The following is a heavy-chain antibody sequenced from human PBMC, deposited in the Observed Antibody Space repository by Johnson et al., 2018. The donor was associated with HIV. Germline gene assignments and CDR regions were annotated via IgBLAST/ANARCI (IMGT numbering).Heavy chain of an antibody. D-gene: IGHD3-22*01. CDR3: ARAEVSSGYYYTPFVDAFDI. J-gene: IGHJ3*02. Sequence: QVQLVESGGGVVQPGRSLRLSCAASGFTFSTYGMHWVRQAPGKGLEWVAVISYDGGNKYYADSVKGRFTISRDNSKNTLHLQMNSLRVEDTAGNYCARAEVSSGYYYTPFVDAFDIWGQGTMVTVSS. CDR1: GFTFSTYG. CDR2: ISYDGGNK. V-gene: IGHV3-30*03.